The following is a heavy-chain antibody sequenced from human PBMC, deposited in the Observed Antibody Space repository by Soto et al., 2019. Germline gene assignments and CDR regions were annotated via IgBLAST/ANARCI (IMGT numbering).Heavy chain of an antibody. CDR1: GFSFSTYA. Sequence: GGSLRLSCAASGFSFSTYAMHWVRQTPGKGLEWVAVISYDGDHKYYTDSVKDRFTISRDNSKNTLYLLMNSLISEDTAIYYCARESRFLEWLSLNWFDPWGQGT. V-gene: IGHV3-30-3*01. CDR3: ARESRFLEWLSLNWFDP. D-gene: IGHD3-3*01. J-gene: IGHJ5*02. CDR2: ISYDGDHK.